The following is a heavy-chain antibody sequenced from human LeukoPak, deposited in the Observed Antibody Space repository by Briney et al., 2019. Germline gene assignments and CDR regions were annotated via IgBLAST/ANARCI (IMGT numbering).Heavy chain of an antibody. CDR3: ANGPTMVRGVITWFDP. D-gene: IGHD3-10*01. CDR2: IWYDGSNQ. V-gene: IGHV3-33*06. J-gene: IGHJ5*02. Sequence: PGGSLRLSCAASAFTFSGYGMHWVRQAPGKGLEWVAVIWYDGSNQYYADSVKGRFTISRDNSKNTVYLQMNSLRAEDTAVYYCANGPTMVRGVITWFDPWGQGTLVTVSS. CDR1: AFTFSGYG.